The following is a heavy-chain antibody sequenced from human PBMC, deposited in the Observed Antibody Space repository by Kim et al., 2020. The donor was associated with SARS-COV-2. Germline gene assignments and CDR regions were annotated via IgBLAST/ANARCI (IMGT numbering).Heavy chain of an antibody. Sequence: GGSLRLSCAASGFTFRSYSINWVRQAPGKGLMWVSRMSGDASTTNYADSVKGRFTMSRDNAENTVYLQMNSLRGDDTAVYYCARGMFRNGLDVWGQGTTVTVSS. CDR1: GFTFRSYS. D-gene: IGHD1-1*01. V-gene: IGHV3-74*01. CDR3: ARGMFRNGLDV. CDR2: MSGDASTT. J-gene: IGHJ6*02.